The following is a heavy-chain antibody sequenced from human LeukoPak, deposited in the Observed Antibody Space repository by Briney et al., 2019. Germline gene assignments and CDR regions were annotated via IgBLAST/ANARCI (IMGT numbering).Heavy chain of an antibody. CDR3: ARVDGSPGVIDY. D-gene: IGHD5-24*01. CDR2: INTSGGST. Sequence: ASVKVSCKASGYTFTSYYMHWVRQAPGQGLEWMGIINTSGGSTSYAQKFQGRVTMTRDTSTSTVYMELSSLRSEDTAVYYCARVDGSPGVIDYWGQGTLVTVSS. J-gene: IGHJ4*02. CDR1: GYTFTSYY. V-gene: IGHV1-46*01.